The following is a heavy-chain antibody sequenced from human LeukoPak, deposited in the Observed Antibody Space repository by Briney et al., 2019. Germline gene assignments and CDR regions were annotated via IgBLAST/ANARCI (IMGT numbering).Heavy chain of an antibody. CDR3: ARGSDYDSSGYRTDRFDY. D-gene: IGHD3-22*01. V-gene: IGHV3-66*01. J-gene: IGHJ4*02. Sequence: PGGSLRLSCAASGFTVSSNYMSWVRQAPGKGLEWVSLIYSGGSTYYADSVKGRFTISRDNSKNTLYLQMDSLRAEDTAVYYCARGSDYDSSGYRTDRFDYWGQGTLVTVSS. CDR2: IYSGGST. CDR1: GFTVSSNY.